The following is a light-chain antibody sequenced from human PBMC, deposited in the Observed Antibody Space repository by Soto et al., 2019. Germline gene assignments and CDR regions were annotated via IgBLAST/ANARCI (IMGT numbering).Light chain of an antibody. J-gene: IGKJ1*01. CDR1: QSLVHSDGNTY. V-gene: IGKV2-30*02. Sequence: DVVLTQSPLSLPVTLGQPASISCRSSQSLVHSDGNTYLSWFQQRPGQSPRRLIYKVSNWDSGVPDRFSGSGSVSDFTLKISRVEAEDVGFYYCMQATYWPWTFGQGTKVEIK. CDR2: KVS. CDR3: MQATYWPWT.